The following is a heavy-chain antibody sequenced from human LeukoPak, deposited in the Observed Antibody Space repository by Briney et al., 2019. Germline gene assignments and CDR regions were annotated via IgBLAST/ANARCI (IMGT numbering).Heavy chain of an antibody. V-gene: IGHV3-74*01. J-gene: IGHJ4*02. CDR1: GFTFSSYW. D-gene: IGHD1-26*01. CDR2: INSDGSST. CDR3: ARGTGSYYSLGY. Sequence: GGSLRLSCAASGFTFSSYWMHWVRQAPGKGLVWVSRINSDGSSTSYADSVKGRFTISRDNAKNTLYLQMDSLRAEDTANCARGTGSYYSLGYWGQGTLVTVSS.